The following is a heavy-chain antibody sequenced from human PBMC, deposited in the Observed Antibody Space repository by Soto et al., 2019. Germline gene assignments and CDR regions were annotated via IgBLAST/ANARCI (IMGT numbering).Heavy chain of an antibody. D-gene: IGHD3-22*01. CDR1: GFSLSTRGVG. CDR3: AHTRLYDGSGYSHFDY. Sequence: QITLKESGPTLVKPTQTLTLTCTFSGFSLSTRGVGVGWIRQPPGKALELLALIYWDDDKRYSPSLKNRLTITRDTSKKQVVLKMSNMDSVDTATYYCAHTRLYDGSGYSHFDYWGQGTLVTVSS. J-gene: IGHJ4*02. V-gene: IGHV2-5*02. CDR2: IYWDDDK.